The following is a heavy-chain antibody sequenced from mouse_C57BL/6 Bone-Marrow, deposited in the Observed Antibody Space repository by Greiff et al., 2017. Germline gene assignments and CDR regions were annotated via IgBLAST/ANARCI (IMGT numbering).Heavy chain of an antibody. Sequence: EVQLQESGPGLVKPSQSLSLTCSVTGYSITSGYYWNWIRQFPGNKLEWMGYISYDGSNNYNPSIKNRNPITRDTSTNPFCLKLKSVTTEDTATYYCARRNYGSSFDYWGQGTTLTVSS. CDR3: ARRNYGSSFDY. J-gene: IGHJ2*01. CDR2: ISYDGSN. CDR1: GYSITSGYY. D-gene: IGHD1-1*01. V-gene: IGHV3-6*01.